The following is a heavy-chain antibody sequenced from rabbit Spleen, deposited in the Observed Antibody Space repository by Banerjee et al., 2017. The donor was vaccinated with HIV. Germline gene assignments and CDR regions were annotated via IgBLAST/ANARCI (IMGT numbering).Heavy chain of an antibody. D-gene: IGHD6-1*01. CDR2: IDTSSVNT. Sequence: QSLEESGGGLVKPGGTLTLTCKASGFDFSSSYYMCWVRQAPGKELELIACIDTSSVNTADATWAKGRFTISKTSSTTVTLQMTSLTAADTATYCCARGEHFSVGFSAFAIYLDLWGQGTLVTVS. V-gene: IGHV1S40*01. J-gene: IGHJ4*01. CDR1: GFDFSSSYY. CDR3: ARGEHFSVGFSAFAIYLDL.